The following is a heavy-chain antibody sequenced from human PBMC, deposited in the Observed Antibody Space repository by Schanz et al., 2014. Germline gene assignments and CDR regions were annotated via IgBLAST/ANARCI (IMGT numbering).Heavy chain of an antibody. Sequence: EVQLVESGGGLIQPGGSLRLSCAASGIDFSSYSMNWIRQAPGKGLEWLSYISRDGTTSYYADSVKGRFTISRDNAKNSLYLEMTSLRGEDTAVYYCARENLNWEAFDIWGQGTVVTVSS. J-gene: IGHJ3*02. CDR2: ISRDGTTS. V-gene: IGHV3-48*04. CDR1: GIDFSSYS. D-gene: IGHD7-27*01. CDR3: ARENLNWEAFDI.